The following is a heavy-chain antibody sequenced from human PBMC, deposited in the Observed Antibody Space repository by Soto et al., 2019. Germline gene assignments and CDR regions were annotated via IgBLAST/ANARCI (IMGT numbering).Heavy chain of an antibody. CDR2: IKQDGSEK. V-gene: IGHV3-7*05. Sequence: QPGGSLRLSCAASGFTFSSYWMSWVRQAPGKGLEWVANIKQDGSEKYYVDSVKGRFTISRDNAKNSLYLQMNSLRAEDTAVYYCARANYDFWSGYYETFTYWGQGTLVTVSS. D-gene: IGHD3-3*01. CDR3: ARANYDFWSGYYETFTY. CDR1: GFTFSSYW. J-gene: IGHJ4*02.